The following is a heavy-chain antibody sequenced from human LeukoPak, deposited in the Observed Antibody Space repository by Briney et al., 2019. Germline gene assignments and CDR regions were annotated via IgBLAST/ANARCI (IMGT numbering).Heavy chain of an antibody. D-gene: IGHD3/OR15-3a*01. CDR3: ARGTRALI. Sequence: GGSLRLSCAASGFSLSTYAMHWVRQAPGKGLEWVANIKQDGSETYYVDSVKGRFTISRDNAKNSLYLQMNSLRAEDTAVYFCARGTRALIWGQGTMVTVSS. CDR2: IKQDGSET. V-gene: IGHV3-7*04. J-gene: IGHJ3*02. CDR1: GFSLSTYA.